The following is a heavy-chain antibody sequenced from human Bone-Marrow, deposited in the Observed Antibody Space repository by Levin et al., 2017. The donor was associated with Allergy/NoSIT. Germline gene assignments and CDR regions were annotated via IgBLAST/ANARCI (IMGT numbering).Heavy chain of an antibody. Sequence: ASVKVSCKASGYTFTAYYMHWVRQAPGEGLEWMGWINPKSGGTKYAEKFQGRVTMTRDTSISTAYMELSSLRSDDTAVYYWARERGEGATSDWFHPWGQGTLVTVSS. CDR3: ARERGEGATSDWFHP. CDR2: INPKSGGT. CDR1: GYTFTAYY. D-gene: IGHD1-26*01. V-gene: IGHV1-2*02. J-gene: IGHJ5*02.